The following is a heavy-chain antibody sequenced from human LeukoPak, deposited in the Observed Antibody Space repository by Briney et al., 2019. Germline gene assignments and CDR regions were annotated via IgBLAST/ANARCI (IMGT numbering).Heavy chain of an antibody. J-gene: IGHJ6*03. CDR2: IYPGDSDT. Sequence: GESLKIFCKGSGYSFTSYWIGWVRQMPGKGLEWMGIIYPGDSDTRYSPSFQGQVTISADKSISTAYLQWSSLKASDTAMYYCARHGLGSSWYYYYMHVWGKGTTVTVSS. CDR3: ARHGLGSSWYYYYMHV. CDR1: GYSFTSYW. D-gene: IGHD6-13*01. V-gene: IGHV5-51*01.